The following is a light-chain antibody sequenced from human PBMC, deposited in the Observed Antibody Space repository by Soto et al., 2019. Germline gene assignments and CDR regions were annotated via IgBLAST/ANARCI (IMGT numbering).Light chain of an antibody. CDR2: GAS. J-gene: IGKJ1*01. CDR3: QQYNNWPPWT. CDR1: QSVSSN. Sequence: EIVMTRSPATLSVSPGERASLSCRASQSVSSNLAWYQYTPGQAPRLLIYGASTRATGIPARFSGSGSGTEFTLTISSLQSEDFAVYYCQQYNNWPPWTFGQGTKV. V-gene: IGKV3-15*01.